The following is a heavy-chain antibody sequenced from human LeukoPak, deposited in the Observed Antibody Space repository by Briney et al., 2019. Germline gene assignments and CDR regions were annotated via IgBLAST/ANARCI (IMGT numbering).Heavy chain of an antibody. CDR2: IYYSGST. J-gene: IGHJ5*02. D-gene: IGHD3-10*01. V-gene: IGHV4-59*01. CDR1: GGSISSYY. Sequence: SETLSLTCTVSGGSISSYYWSWIRQPSGKGLEWIGYIYYSGSTNYNPSLKSRVTISVDTSKNQFSLKLSSVTAADTAVYYCARGWVRGLGWFDPWGQGTLVTVSS. CDR3: ARGWVRGLGWFDP.